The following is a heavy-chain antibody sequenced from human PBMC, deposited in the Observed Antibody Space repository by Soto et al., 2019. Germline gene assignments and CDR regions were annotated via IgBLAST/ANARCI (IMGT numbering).Heavy chain of an antibody. CDR2: IIPIFGTA. V-gene: IGHV1-69*06. J-gene: IGHJ6*02. Sequence: QVQLVQSGAEVKKPGSSVKVSCKASGGTFSSYAISWVRQAPGQGLEWMGGIIPIFGTANYAQKFQGRVTITADKSTSTAYMELSSLRSEDTAVYYCARVGAYCGGDCYNYGRDVWGQGTTVTVSS. D-gene: IGHD2-21*02. CDR3: ARVGAYCGGDCYNYGRDV. CDR1: GGTFSSYA.